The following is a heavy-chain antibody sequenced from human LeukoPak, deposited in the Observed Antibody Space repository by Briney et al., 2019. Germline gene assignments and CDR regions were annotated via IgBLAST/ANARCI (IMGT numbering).Heavy chain of an antibody. D-gene: IGHD6-6*01. Sequence: ASVQVSCKASGYTFTGYYMHWVRQAPGQGLEWMGWINPNSGGTNYAQKVQGRVTMTRDTSISTAYMELSRLRSDDTAVYYCARVSKYSIPNYWGQGTLVTVSS. CDR1: GYTFTGYY. V-gene: IGHV1-2*02. J-gene: IGHJ4*02. CDR2: INPNSGGT. CDR3: ARVSKYSIPNY.